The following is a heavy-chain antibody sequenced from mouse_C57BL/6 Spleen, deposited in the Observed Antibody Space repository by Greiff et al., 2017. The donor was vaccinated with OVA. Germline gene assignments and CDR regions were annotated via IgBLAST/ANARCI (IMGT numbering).Heavy chain of an antibody. D-gene: IGHD1-1*01. Sequence: VQLQQSGPELVKPGASVKISCKASGYTFTDYYMNWVKQSHGKSLEWIGDINPNNGGTSYNQKFKGKATLTVDKSSSTAYMELRSLTSEDSAVYYCARPIYYYGSSSYYFDYWGKGTTLTVSS. CDR3: ARPIYYYGSSSYYFDY. CDR2: INPNNGGT. J-gene: IGHJ2*01. CDR1: GYTFTDYY. V-gene: IGHV1-26*01.